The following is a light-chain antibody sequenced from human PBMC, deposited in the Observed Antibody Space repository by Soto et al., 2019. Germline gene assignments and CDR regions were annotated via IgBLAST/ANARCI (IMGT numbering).Light chain of an antibody. CDR3: TSYTVSSTLYV. CDR2: EVR. CDR1: SSDVGDYNY. Sequence: QSALTQPASVSGSPGQSITISCTGTSSDVGDYNYVSWYQHHPGKAPKLTIYEVRNRPSGVSNRFSGSKSDNTASLTISGLQAEDEADYYCTSYTVSSTLYVFGTGTKVTVL. V-gene: IGLV2-14*01. J-gene: IGLJ1*01.